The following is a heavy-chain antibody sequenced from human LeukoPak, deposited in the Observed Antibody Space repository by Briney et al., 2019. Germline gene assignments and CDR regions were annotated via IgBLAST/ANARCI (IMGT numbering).Heavy chain of an antibody. Sequence: SVKVSCKASGGTFSSYAISWVRQAPGQGLEWMGRIIPIFGTANYAQKFQGRVTITTDESTSTAYMELSSLRSEDTAVYYCASIAAAGFWFDPWGKGTLVTVSS. CDR2: IIPIFGTA. V-gene: IGHV1-69*05. D-gene: IGHD6-13*01. J-gene: IGHJ5*02. CDR3: ASIAAAGFWFDP. CDR1: GGTFSSYA.